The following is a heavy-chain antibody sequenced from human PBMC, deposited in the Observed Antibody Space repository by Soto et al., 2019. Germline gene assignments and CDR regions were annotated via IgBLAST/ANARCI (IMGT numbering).Heavy chain of an antibody. CDR1: GFTFSSYA. CDR2: ISGSGGST. Sequence: GGSLRLSCAASGFTFSSYAMSWVRQAPGKGLEWVSAISGSGGSTYYADSVKGRFTISRDNSKNTLYLQMNSLRAEDTAVYYCAKSITMIVVDSDAFDIWGQGTMVTVSS. V-gene: IGHV3-23*01. J-gene: IGHJ3*02. CDR3: AKSITMIVVDSDAFDI. D-gene: IGHD3-22*01.